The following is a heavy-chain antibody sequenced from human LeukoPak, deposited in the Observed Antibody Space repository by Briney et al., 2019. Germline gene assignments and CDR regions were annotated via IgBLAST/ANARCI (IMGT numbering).Heavy chain of an antibody. CDR1: GFTFSNAW. CDR2: ISGSGGST. CDR3: AKDREDFWSGYYHPPEDY. Sequence: GGSLRLSCAASGFTFSNAWMSWVPQAPGKGLEWVSAISGSGGSTYYADSVKGRFTISRDNSKNTLYLQMNSLRAEDTAVYYCAKDREDFWSGYYHPPEDYWGQGTLVTVSS. D-gene: IGHD3-3*01. J-gene: IGHJ4*02. V-gene: IGHV3-23*01.